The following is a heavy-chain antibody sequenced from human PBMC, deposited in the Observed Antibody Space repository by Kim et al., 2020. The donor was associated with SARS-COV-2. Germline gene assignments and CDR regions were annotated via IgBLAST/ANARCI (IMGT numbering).Heavy chain of an antibody. CDR3: ARDGVSNYYDSSGAFDI. V-gene: IGHV3-33*05. CDR1: GFTFSSYG. D-gene: IGHD3-22*01. Sequence: GGSLRLSCAASGFTFSSYGMHWVRQAPGKGLEWVAVISYDGSNKYYADSVKGRFTISRDNSKNTLYLQMNSLRAEDTAVYYCARDGVSNYYDSSGAFDIWGQGTMVTVSS. J-gene: IGHJ3*02. CDR2: ISYDGSNK.